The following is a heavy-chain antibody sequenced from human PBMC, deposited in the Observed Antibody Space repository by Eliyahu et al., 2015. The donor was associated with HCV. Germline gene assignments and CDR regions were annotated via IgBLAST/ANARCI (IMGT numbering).Heavy chain of an antibody. CDR2: INXSGST. CDR3: AREKYYDFWSGPSSYGMDV. Sequence: QVQLQQWGAGLLXPSETXSLTXAVXXGSXXGYYWSWIRQPPGKGLEWIGEINXSGSTNYNPSLKSRVTISVDTSKNQFSLKLSSVTAADTAVYYCAREKYYDFWSGPSSYGMDVWGQGTTVTVSS. V-gene: IGHV4-34*01. J-gene: IGHJ6*02. CDR1: XGSXXGYY. D-gene: IGHD3-3*01.